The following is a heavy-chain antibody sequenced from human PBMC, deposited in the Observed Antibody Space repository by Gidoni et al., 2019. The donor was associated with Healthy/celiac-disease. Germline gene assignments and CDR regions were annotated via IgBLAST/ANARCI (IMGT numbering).Heavy chain of an antibody. Sequence: EVQLVESGGGLVQPGGSLRLSCAASGLTFSRYWMRWVRQAPGKGLEWVANIKQDGSEKYYVDSVKGRFTISRDNAKNSLYLQMNSLRAEDTAVYYCARRRYSYGYDYWGQGTLVTVSS. D-gene: IGHD5-18*01. V-gene: IGHV3-7*01. J-gene: IGHJ4*02. CDR1: GLTFSRYW. CDR3: ARRRYSYGYDY. CDR2: IKQDGSEK.